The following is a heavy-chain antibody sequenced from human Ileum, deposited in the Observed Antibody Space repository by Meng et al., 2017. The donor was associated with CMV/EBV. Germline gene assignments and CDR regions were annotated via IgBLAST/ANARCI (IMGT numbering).Heavy chain of an antibody. CDR3: VREGSGLKYLDY. Sequence: CKAAGDNFTKRYIHWVRQAPGQGVEWMGLINPYDSSKGYGRRFRGRVTVTRDTSTSTVYMEVTSLRSEDTAIFYCVREGSGLKYLDYWGQGTLVTVSS. CDR1: GDNFTKRY. J-gene: IGHJ4*02. CDR2: INPYDSSK. D-gene: IGHD5-12*01. V-gene: IGHV1-46*01.